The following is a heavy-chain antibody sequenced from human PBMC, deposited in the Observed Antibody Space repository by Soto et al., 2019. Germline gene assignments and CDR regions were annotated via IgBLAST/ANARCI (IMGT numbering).Heavy chain of an antibody. CDR3: AKDRVITMVRVKGGMDV. Sequence: PGGSLRLSCAASGFTFSSYSMNWVRQAPGKGLEWVSSISSSSSYIYYADSVKGRFTISRDNAKNSLYLQMNSLRAEDTAVYYCAKDRVITMVRVKGGMDVWGQGTTVTVS. CDR2: ISSSSSYI. CDR1: GFTFSSYS. V-gene: IGHV3-21*01. J-gene: IGHJ6*02. D-gene: IGHD3-10*01.